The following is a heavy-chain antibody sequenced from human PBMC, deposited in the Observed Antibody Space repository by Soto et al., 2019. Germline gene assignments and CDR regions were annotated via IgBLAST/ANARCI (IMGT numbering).Heavy chain of an antibody. CDR2: VKPDGSEK. CDR3: SRASIWFGESSGCFDP. CDR1: GFTFSNYW. D-gene: IGHD3-10*01. V-gene: IGHV3-7*01. Sequence: GGSLRLSCAAYGFTFSNYWMTWVRQAPGKGLEWVANVKPDGSEKYYVDSVKGRFSISRDNAKNSLSLQMNSLRAEDTAVYYCSRASIWFGESSGCFDPWGRGTLVTVSS. J-gene: IGHJ5*02.